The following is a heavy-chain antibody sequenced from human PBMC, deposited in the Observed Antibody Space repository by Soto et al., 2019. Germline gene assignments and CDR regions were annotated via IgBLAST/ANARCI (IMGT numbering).Heavy chain of an antibody. CDR1: GFTFSSYG. CDR2: MSYDGSNK. J-gene: IGHJ4*02. Sequence: GGSLRLSCAASGFTFSSYGMHWVRQAPGKGLEWVAVMSYDGSNKYYADSVKGRFTISRDNSKNTLYLQMNSLRAEDTAVYYCAKDSSYSSGWYNYWGQGTLVTVSS. V-gene: IGHV3-30*18. D-gene: IGHD6-19*01. CDR3: AKDSSYSSGWYNY.